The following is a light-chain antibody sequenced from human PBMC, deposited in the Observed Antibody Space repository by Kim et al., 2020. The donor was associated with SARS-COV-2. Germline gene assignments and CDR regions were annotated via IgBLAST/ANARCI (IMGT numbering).Light chain of an antibody. V-gene: IGKV3-11*01. J-gene: IGKJ2*01. Sequence: EIVLTQSPATLSLSPGERATLSCRASQYIDNWLAWYQQKPGQVPRLLIYDASNRATGIPARFSGSGSGTDFTLTISSLESEDFAVYYCQQRRTWPLTFGQGTKLEI. CDR3: QQRRTWPLT. CDR2: DAS. CDR1: QYIDNW.